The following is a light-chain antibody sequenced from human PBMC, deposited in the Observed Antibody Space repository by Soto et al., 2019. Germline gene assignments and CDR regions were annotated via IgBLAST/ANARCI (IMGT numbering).Light chain of an antibody. CDR2: GNT. Sequence: QSALTQPPSVSGAPGQRVTISCTGSSSNIGAGYEVHWYQQIPGTAPKLLIYGNTNRPSGVPDRFSASKSGTSASLAITGLQAEDEADYYCQSYESSLSCWIFGGGTKLTVL. CDR1: SSNIGAGYE. V-gene: IGLV1-40*01. CDR3: QSYESSLSCWI. J-gene: IGLJ2*01.